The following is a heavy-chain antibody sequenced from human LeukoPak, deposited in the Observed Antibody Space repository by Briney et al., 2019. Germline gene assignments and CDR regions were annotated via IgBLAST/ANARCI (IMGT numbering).Heavy chain of an antibody. V-gene: IGHV3-33*01. J-gene: IGHJ5*02. CDR3: AREYYYDGSGYYLDP. CDR2: IWYDGSNK. CDR1: GFTFSSYG. Sequence: PGGSLRLSCAASGFTFSSYGMHWVRQAPGKGPEWVAVIWYDGSNKYYADSVKGRFTISRDNSKNTLYLQMNSLRAEDTAVYYCAREYYYDGSGYYLDPWGQGTLVTVSS. D-gene: IGHD3-22*01.